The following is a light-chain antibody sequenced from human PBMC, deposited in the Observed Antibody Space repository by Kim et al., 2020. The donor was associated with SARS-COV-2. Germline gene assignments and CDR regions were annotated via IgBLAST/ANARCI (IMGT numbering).Light chain of an antibody. CDR2: SND. CDR3: ATWDDRLNGYV. Sequence: GQRVTIYCSGRSSDIGSNTVDWYQLLPGAAPKLHIYSNDHRPSGVPARFAASKSGTSASLAITGLQSEDEADVYCATWDDRLNGYVFGTGTKVTVL. CDR1: SSDIGSNT. V-gene: IGLV1-44*01. J-gene: IGLJ1*01.